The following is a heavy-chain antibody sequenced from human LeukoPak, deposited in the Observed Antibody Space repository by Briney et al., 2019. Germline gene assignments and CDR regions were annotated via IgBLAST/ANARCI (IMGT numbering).Heavy chain of an antibody. V-gene: IGHV3-43*02. D-gene: IGHD3-22*01. CDR3: ATNFGAYYYDTSGYYDF. CDR2: ISRDGNST. Sequence: GGSLRLSCAASGFTFDDYAMHWVRQPPGKGLEWVSLISRDGNSTYYAGSVKGRFTISRDNSKNSLYLQMNSLRTEDTAFYYCATNFGAYYYDTSGYYDFWGQGTLVTVSS. CDR1: GFTFDDYA. J-gene: IGHJ4*02.